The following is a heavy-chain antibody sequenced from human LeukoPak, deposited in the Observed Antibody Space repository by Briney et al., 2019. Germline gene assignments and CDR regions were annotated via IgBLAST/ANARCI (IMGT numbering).Heavy chain of an antibody. CDR2: IYYSGSS. V-gene: IGHV4-59*08. Sequence: SETLSLTCTVSGGSISSYYWSWIRQPPGKGLEWIGYIYYSGSSNYNPSLKSRVTISVDTSKNQFSLKLSPVTAADTAVYYCARHDDIPIFRNGLDVWGQGTTVTVSS. D-gene: IGHD1-1*01. J-gene: IGHJ6*02. CDR3: ARHDDIPIFRNGLDV. CDR1: GGSISSYY.